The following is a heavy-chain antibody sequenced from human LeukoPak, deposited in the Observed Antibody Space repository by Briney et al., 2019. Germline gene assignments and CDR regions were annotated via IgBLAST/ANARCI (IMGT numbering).Heavy chain of an antibody. CDR1: GGSISSSSYY. V-gene: IGHV4-39*01. Sequence: ASETLSLTCTVSGGSISSSSYYWGWIRQPPGKGLEWIGSIYYSGSTYYNPSLKSRFTISVDTSKNQFSLKLSSVTAADTAVYYCARQYGDYVGYFDYWGQGTLVTVSS. D-gene: IGHD4-17*01. CDR2: IYYSGST. CDR3: ARQYGDYVGYFDY. J-gene: IGHJ4*02.